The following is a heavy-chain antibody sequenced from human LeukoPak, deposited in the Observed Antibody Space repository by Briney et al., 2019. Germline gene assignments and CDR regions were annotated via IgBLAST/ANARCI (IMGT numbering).Heavy chain of an antibody. V-gene: IGHV3-30*04. D-gene: IGHD2-21*01. Sequence: GGSLRLSCAVSGFTFSSFPFHWVRQAPGKGLEWVAAISTDGSYKYHGDSVKGRFTISRDNTMNTLYLQMNGLRPDDTAVYYCARSLLPGRWYFDLWGRGTPVTVSS. CDR3: ARSLLPGRWYFDL. J-gene: IGHJ2*01. CDR1: GFTFSSFP. CDR2: ISTDGSYK.